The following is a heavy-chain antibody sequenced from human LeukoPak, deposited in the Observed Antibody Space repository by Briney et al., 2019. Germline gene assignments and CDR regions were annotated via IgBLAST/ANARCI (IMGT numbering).Heavy chain of an antibody. J-gene: IGHJ4*02. D-gene: IGHD3-10*01. CDR1: GGSFEHYF. CDR3: ASHRRSHGSEY. Sequence: SETLSLTCTLSGGSFEHYFWSWIRQPPGKGREWIGYVYYSGSTDYSPSLKSRRTISADTSKNQFSLRLSSVTAADTAVYYCASHRRSHGSEYWGQGTLVTVSS. CDR2: VYYSGST. V-gene: IGHV4-59*01.